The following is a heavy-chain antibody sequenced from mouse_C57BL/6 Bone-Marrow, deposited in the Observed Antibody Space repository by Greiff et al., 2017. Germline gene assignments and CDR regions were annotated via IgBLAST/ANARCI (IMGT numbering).Heavy chain of an antibody. D-gene: IGHD1-1*01. CDR2: IDPSDSYT. V-gene: IGHV1-50*01. J-gene: IGHJ2*01. CDR3: ARERAVVKDY. CDR1: GYTFTSYW. Sequence: QVQLQQPGAELVKPGASVKLSCKASGYTFTSYWMQWVKQRPGQGLEWIGEIDPSDSYTNYNQKFKGKATLTVDPTSSTAYMQLSSLTSEDSAVYYCARERAVVKDYWGQGTTLTVSS.